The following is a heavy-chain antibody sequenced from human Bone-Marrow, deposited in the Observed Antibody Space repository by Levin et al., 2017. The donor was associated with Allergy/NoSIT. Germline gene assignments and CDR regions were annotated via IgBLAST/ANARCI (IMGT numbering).Heavy chain of an antibody. V-gene: IGHV3-21*01. CDR2: ISSSSSYI. J-gene: IGHJ4*02. CDR1: GFTFSSYS. D-gene: IGHD5-12*01. CDR3: ARATMKRGYSGYDLGY. Sequence: GESLKISCAASGFTFSSYSMNWVRQAPGKGLEWVSSISSSSSYIYYADSVKGRFTISRDNAKNSLYLQMNSLRAEDTAVYYCARATMKRGYSGYDLGYWGQGTLVTVSS.